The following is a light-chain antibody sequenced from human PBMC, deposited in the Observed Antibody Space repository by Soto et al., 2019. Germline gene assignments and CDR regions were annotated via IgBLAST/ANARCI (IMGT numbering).Light chain of an antibody. CDR3: QQYGSSPRT. J-gene: IGKJ1*01. V-gene: IGKV3-20*01. CDR1: QSVSSSY. Sequence: EIVLTQSPCTLSLSPGERATLSCRASQSVSSSYLAWYPQKPGQAPRLLIYGASRRATGIPDRFSGSGSGTDFTLTISRLEPEDFAVYYCQQYGSSPRTFGQGTKVDIK. CDR2: GAS.